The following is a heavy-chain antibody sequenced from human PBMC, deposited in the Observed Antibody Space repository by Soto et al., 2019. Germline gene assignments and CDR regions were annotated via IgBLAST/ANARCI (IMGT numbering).Heavy chain of an antibody. CDR1: GFTFSSYA. Sequence: QVQLVESGGGVVQPGRSLRLSCAASGFTFSSYAMHWVRRAPGKGLEWVAVISYDGSNKYYADSVKGRFTISRDNSKNTLYLQMNRLRAEDTAVYYCARAGGGMDVWGQGTTVTVSS. D-gene: IGHD3-10*01. CDR3: ARAGGGMDV. CDR2: ISYDGSNK. V-gene: IGHV3-30-3*01. J-gene: IGHJ6*02.